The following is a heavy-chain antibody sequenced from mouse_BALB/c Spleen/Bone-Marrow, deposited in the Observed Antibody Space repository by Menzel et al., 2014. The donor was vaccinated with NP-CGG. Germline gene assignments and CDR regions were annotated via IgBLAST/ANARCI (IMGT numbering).Heavy chain of an antibody. CDR3: TIRYYAMDY. CDR1: GYTFTRYT. J-gene: IGHJ4*01. D-gene: IGHD1-1*01. V-gene: IGHV1-4*01. Sequence: QVHVKQSGAELARPGASVKMSCQASGYTFTRYTMHWEKQRPGQGLEWIGYIIPSGGYTNYNQKFKDKATLTADKSSSTAYMQLSSLTSEDSAVYYCTIRYYAMDYWGQGTSVTVSS. CDR2: IIPSGGYT.